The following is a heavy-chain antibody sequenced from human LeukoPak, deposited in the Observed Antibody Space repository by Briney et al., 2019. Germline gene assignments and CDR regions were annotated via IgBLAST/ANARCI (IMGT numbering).Heavy chain of an antibody. CDR1: GGTFSSYA. Sequence: SVKVSCKASGGTFSSYAISWVRQAPGQGLEWIGGIIPIFGTANYTQKLQGRVTITADKSTRTAYMQLSSMRSENTAVSYCARDNYSRDSPHFDYWGQGTLLTVSS. CDR2: IIPIFGTA. V-gene: IGHV1-69*06. D-gene: IGHD5-24*01. CDR3: ARDNYSRDSPHFDY. J-gene: IGHJ4*02.